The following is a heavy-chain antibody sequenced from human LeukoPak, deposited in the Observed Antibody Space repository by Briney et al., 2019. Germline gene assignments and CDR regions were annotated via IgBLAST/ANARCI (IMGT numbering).Heavy chain of an antibody. V-gene: IGHV1-46*01. D-gene: IGHD1-26*01. Sequence: ASVKVSCKASGYTFTSYYMHWVRQAPGQGLEWMGIINPSGGSASYAQKFQGRVTMTRDTSTSTVYMELSSLRSEDTAVYYCARETYRKGAGDYWGQGTLVTVSS. CDR3: ARETYRKGAGDY. J-gene: IGHJ4*02. CDR1: GYTFTSYY. CDR2: INPSGGSA.